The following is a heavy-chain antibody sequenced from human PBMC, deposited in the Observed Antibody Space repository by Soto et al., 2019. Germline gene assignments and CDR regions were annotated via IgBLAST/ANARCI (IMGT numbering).Heavy chain of an antibody. CDR3: ARRDRDSSGHYYSDN. D-gene: IGHD3-22*01. J-gene: IGHJ4*02. Sequence: QPQLQESGPGLVKPSETLSLTCTVSGGSVSSSSDYWGWIRQSPGKGLEWIGSISYSGSTHYNPSRQSRVTMSVDTSKNHFSLKLTSVTAADTAVYYCARRDRDSSGHYYSDNWGQGTLVTVSS. CDR2: ISYSGST. CDR1: GGSVSSSSDY. V-gene: IGHV4-39*02.